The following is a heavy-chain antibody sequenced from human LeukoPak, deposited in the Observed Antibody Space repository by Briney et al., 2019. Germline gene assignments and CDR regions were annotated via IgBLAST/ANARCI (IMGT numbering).Heavy chain of an antibody. CDR2: IYYSGTT. V-gene: IGHV4-61*01. J-gene: IGHJ4*02. CDR3: ARDVFWRGSDY. D-gene: IGHD3-3*01. CDR1: GGSISSGSYY. Sequence: SETLSLTCTVSGGSISSGSYYWSWIRQPPRKGLEWIGYIYYSGTTNYNPSLKSRVTISVDTSKNQFSLKLTSVTAADTAVYYCARDVFWRGSDYWGQGTLVTVSS.